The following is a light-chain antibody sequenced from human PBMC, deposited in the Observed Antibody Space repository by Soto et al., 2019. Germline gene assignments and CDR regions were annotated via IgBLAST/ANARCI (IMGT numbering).Light chain of an antibody. CDR2: GNT. V-gene: IGLV1-40*01. CDR1: SSNIGSKF. Sequence: QLVLTQPPSASGTPGQRVTISCSGSSSNIGSKFVYWYQQVPPTAPKLLIIGNTIRPSGVPDRFSASTSGTSASLAITGLQAEDEGDYYCQSYDSTLSARYVFGTGTKLTVL. CDR3: QSYDSTLSARYV. J-gene: IGLJ1*01.